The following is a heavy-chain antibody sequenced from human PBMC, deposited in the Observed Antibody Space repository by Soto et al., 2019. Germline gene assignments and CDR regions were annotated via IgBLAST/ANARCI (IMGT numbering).Heavy chain of an antibody. Sequence: GASVKVSCKASGYTFTSYDINWVRQATGQGLEWMGWMNPNSGNTGYAQKFRGRVTMTRNTSISTAYMELSSLRSEDTAVYYCARGDIGTMVYASYYFDYWGQGTLVTVSS. CDR2: MNPNSGNT. CDR3: ARGDIGTMVYASYYFDY. D-gene: IGHD2-8*01. V-gene: IGHV1-8*01. J-gene: IGHJ4*02. CDR1: GYTFTSYD.